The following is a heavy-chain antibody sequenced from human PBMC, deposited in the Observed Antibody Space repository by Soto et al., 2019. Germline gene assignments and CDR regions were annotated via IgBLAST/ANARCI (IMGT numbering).Heavy chain of an antibody. CDR2: IKQDGSER. CDR3: NRTISALPGDDY. D-gene: IGHD6-6*01. Sequence: EVQLVESGGGLVQPGGSLRLSWAASGFTFNRYWMGWVRQAPGKGPEWLANIKQDGSERYYVDSVKGRFTISRDNVENSVYLQMNSLRAEYTAVYYCNRTISALPGDDYWGHGHMVTVSS. J-gene: IGHJ4*01. V-gene: IGHV3-7*01. CDR1: GFTFNRYW.